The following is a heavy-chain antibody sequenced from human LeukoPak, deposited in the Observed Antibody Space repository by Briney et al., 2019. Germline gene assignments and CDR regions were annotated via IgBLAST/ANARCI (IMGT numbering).Heavy chain of an antibody. Sequence: PGGSLRLSCAASGFTFSSYAMHWVRQAPGKGLEWVAVISYDGSNKYYADSVKGRFTISRDNSKNTLYLQMNSLRAEDTAVYYCARGNALWPYSSSWNWFDPWGQGTLVTVSS. D-gene: IGHD6-13*01. J-gene: IGHJ5*02. V-gene: IGHV3-30-3*01. CDR3: ARGNALWPYSSSWNWFDP. CDR1: GFTFSSYA. CDR2: ISYDGSNK.